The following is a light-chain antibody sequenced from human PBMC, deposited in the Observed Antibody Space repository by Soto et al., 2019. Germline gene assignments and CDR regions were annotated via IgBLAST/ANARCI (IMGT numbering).Light chain of an antibody. CDR2: DVD. J-gene: IGLJ2*01. CDR1: SNDIGGYDF. Sequence: QSVLTQPASVSGSPGQSITISCTGTSNDIGGYDFVSWFQQHPGKAPKLIIYDVDNRPSGVSNRFSGSKSGNTAALTISGLRTEDEADYYCSSYTSSSTLVVFGGGTKLTVL. CDR3: SSYTSSSTLVV. V-gene: IGLV2-14*03.